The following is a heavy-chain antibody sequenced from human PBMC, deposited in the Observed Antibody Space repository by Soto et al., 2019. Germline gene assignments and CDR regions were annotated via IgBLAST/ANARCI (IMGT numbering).Heavy chain of an antibody. D-gene: IGHD3-10*01. CDR3: ARGLILWFGELSRRGGYYYYMDV. CDR2: INDSGNI. J-gene: IGHJ6*03. Sequence: QVQLQQWGAGLLKPSETLSLTCAVYGGSFSGYQWTWIRQTPEMGLEWIGEINDSGNINYNPSLKSRVSILVDTGKKQISLRLSAVTAADTAVYYCARGLILWFGELSRRGGYYYYMDVWGKGTTVTDSS. CDR1: GGSFSGYQ. V-gene: IGHV4-34*02.